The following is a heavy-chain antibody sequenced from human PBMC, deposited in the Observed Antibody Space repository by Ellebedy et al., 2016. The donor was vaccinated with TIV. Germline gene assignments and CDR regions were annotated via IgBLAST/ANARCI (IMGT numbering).Heavy chain of an antibody. D-gene: IGHD6-13*01. Sequence: GESLKISCAASGFTFSSYDMNWVRQPTGKGLEWVSAIGTAGATYYPGPVKGRFTISRDNAKNSLYLQMNSLRAGETAGYYCARGEQQLVSGYYYYCGMDVWGQGTTVTVSS. CDR2: IGTAGAT. CDR1: GFTFSSYD. CDR3: ARGEQQLVSGYYYYCGMDV. V-gene: IGHV3-13*01. J-gene: IGHJ6*02.